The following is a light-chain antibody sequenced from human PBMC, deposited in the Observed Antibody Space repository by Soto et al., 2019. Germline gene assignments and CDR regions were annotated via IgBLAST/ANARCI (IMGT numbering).Light chain of an antibody. CDR1: QTISSN. CDR2: DAS. V-gene: IGKV3-15*01. J-gene: IGKJ4*01. Sequence: EILMTQAPATLSVSPGDGATLSCRANQTISSNLAWYQQKPGQAPRLLIYDASTRATGIPDRFRGSGSGTEFRLTISSLQSEDFAVYYCQQYNKGLRVTCGGGTKVEIK. CDR3: QQYNKGLRVT.